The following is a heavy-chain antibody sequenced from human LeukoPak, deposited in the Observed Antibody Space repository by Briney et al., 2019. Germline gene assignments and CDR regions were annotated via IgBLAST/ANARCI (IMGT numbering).Heavy chain of an antibody. V-gene: IGHV4-59*01. Sequence: SETLSLTCTVSGGSISSYYWSWIRKPPGKGLEWIAYIYYSGKTNYNPSLKSRVTISVDTANNQFSLKLSSVTAADTAVYYCARGAGWYPDWGQGTLVTVSS. D-gene: IGHD6-19*01. CDR1: GGSISSYY. CDR2: IYYSGKT. CDR3: ARGAGWYPD. J-gene: IGHJ4*02.